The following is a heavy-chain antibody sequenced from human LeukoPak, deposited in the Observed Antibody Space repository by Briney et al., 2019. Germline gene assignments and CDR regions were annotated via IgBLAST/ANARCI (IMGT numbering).Heavy chain of an antibody. J-gene: IGHJ5*02. CDR3: ARGGWFGEQNWFDP. CDR2: ISSSGSTI. D-gene: IGHD3-10*01. V-gene: IGHV3-48*04. Sequence: GGSLRLSCASSGFTFNSYAMHWVRQAPGKGLEWVSYISSSGSTIYYADSVKGRFTISRDNAKNSLYLQMNSLRAEDTAVYYCARGGWFGEQNWFDPWGQGTLVTVSS. CDR1: GFTFNSYA.